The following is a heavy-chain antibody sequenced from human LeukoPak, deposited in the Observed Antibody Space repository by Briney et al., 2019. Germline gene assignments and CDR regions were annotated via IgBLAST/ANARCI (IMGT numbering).Heavy chain of an antibody. CDR1: GGSISSYY. CDR2: IYYSGST. J-gene: IGHJ4*02. D-gene: IGHD4/OR15-4a*01. CDR3: ARSGANYWCDY. V-gene: IGHV4-39*07. Sequence: SETLSLTCTVSGGSISSYYWGWIRQPPGKGLEWIGSIYYSGSTYYNPSLKSRVTISVDTSKNQFSLKLSSVTAADTAVYYCARSGANYWCDYWGQGTPVTVSS.